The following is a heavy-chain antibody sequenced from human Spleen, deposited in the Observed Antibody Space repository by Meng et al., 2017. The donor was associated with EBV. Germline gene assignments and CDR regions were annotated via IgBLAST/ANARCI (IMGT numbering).Heavy chain of an antibody. J-gene: IGHJ4*02. D-gene: IGHD1-26*01. V-gene: IGHV4-4*02. CDR1: GGSISTDSW. CDR3: ARANLKDLLRTYFDF. CDR2: IHHSGST. Sequence: QVQLQESGPGLVKPSGTLSLPCVVSGGSISTDSWWSWVRQPPGKGLEWIGEIHHSGSTNYNPSLKSRVSMSLDKSKSQFSLRLSSMTAADTAVYYCARANLKDLLRTYFDFWGQGTLVTVSS.